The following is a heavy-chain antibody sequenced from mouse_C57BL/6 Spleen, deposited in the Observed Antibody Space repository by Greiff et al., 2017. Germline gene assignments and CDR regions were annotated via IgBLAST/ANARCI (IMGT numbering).Heavy chain of an antibody. Sequence: QVQLQQPGAELVMPGASVKLSCKASGYTFTSYWMHWVKQRPGQGLEWIGEIDPSDSYTNYNQKFKGKSTLTVDKSSSTAYMQLSSLTSEDSVVYFCARDSYDGYSFAYWGQGTLVTVSA. V-gene: IGHV1-69*01. CDR3: ARDSYDGYSFAY. D-gene: IGHD2-3*01. J-gene: IGHJ3*01. CDR1: GYTFTSYW. CDR2: IDPSDSYT.